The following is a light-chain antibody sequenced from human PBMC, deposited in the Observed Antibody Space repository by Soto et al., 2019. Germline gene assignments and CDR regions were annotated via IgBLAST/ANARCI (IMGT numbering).Light chain of an antibody. CDR1: QSVSSY. CDR3: QQRSNWPPRLT. CDR2: DAS. J-gene: IGKJ4*01. Sequence: DIVVNMSPSTVSSSPRERPTLSCMAIQSVSSYLAWYQQKPGQAPRLLIYDASNRATGIPARFSGSGSGTDFTLTISSLEPEDFAVYYCQQRSNWPPRLTFGGGTKVDI. V-gene: IGKV3-11*01.